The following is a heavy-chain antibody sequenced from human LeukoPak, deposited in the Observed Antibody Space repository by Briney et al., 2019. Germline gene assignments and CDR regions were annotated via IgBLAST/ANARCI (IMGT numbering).Heavy chain of an antibody. CDR3: AIAYESGSFYRAFAY. J-gene: IGHJ4*02. V-gene: IGHV3-43*02. Sequence: PRGSLRLSCAASGFNVAAYAMASGRHTPGKSVGWVSLISRDSDNKYSAASVKGRCTISRENSKNSLFLQMNSLTTEDTALYYCAIAYESGSFYRAFAYWGQGALVTVSS. D-gene: IGHD3-10*01. CDR1: GFNVAAYA. CDR2: ISRDSDNK.